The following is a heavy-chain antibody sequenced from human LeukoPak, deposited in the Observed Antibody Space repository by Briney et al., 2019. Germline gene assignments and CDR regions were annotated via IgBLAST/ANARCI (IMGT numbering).Heavy chain of an antibody. J-gene: IGHJ6*04. CDR2: ISGRSGTI. CDR3: TRVEKGFWSGFKMDV. V-gene: IGHV3-48*01. D-gene: IGHD3-3*01. CDR1: GFTFRSHS. Sequence: GGSLRLSCTASGFTFRSHSMIWVRQAPGKGVEWISYISGRSGTIYYADSVEGRFIISRDNDKNSLYLQMNSLRVEDTAVYFCTRVEKGFWSGFKMDVWGKGTTVAVSS.